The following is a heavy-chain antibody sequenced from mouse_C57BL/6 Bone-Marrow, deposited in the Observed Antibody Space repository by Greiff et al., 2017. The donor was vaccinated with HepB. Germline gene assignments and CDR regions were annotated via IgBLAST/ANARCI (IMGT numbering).Heavy chain of an antibody. CDR1: GFTFSDAW. V-gene: IGHV6-6*01. D-gene: IGHD1-1*01. CDR2: IRNKANNHAT. Sequence: EVQLVESGGGLVQPGGSMKLSCAASGFTFSDAWMDWVRQSPEKGLEWVAEIRNKANNHATYYAESVKGRFTISRDDSNSSVYLQMNSLRAEDTGIYYCTRYYYGRDWYFDVWGTGTTVTVSS. CDR3: TRYYYGRDWYFDV. J-gene: IGHJ1*03.